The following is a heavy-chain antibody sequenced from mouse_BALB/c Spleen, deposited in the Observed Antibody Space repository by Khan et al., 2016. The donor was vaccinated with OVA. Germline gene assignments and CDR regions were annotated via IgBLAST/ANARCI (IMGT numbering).Heavy chain of an antibody. CDR3: ARDYGGLYWYFDV. Sequence: EVQLQESGPGLVKPSQTVSLTCTVTGISITSGNYRWSWIRQFPGNKLEWIGNIYYSGTVTYNPSLTSRTTITRDTSKNQFFLEMNSLTAEDTATYDCARDYGGLYWYFDVWGAGTTVTVSS. D-gene: IGHD1-1*02. V-gene: IGHV3-5*02. CDR1: GISITSGNYR. CDR2: IYYSGTV. J-gene: IGHJ1*01.